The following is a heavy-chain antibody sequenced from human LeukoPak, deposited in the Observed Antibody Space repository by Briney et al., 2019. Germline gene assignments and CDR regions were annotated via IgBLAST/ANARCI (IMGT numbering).Heavy chain of an antibody. CDR1: GFTFSSYG. Sequence: GRSLRLSCAASGFTFSSYGMHWVRQAAGKGLGWVAVISYDGSNKYYADSVKGRFTISRDNSKNTLYLQMNSLRAEDTAVYSCAKPPEYCSSTSCYFYWGQGTLVTVSS. J-gene: IGHJ4*02. CDR2: ISYDGSNK. V-gene: IGHV3-30*18. D-gene: IGHD2-2*01. CDR3: AKPPEYCSSTSCYFY.